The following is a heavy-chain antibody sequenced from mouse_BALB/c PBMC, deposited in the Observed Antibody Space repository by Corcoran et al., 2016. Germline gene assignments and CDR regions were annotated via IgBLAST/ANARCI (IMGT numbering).Heavy chain of an antibody. CDR3: ARSGSSYGWYFDV. CDR1: GYTFTNYG. CDR2: INTYTGEP. D-gene: IGHD1-1*01. J-gene: IGHJ1*01. Sequence: QIQLVQSGPELKKPGETVKISCKASGYTFTNYGMNWVKHAPGKGLKWMGWINTYTGEPTYADDFKGRFAFSLETSASTAYLQINNLKNEDMATYFCARSGSSYGWYFDVWGAGTTVTVSS. V-gene: IGHV9-1*02.